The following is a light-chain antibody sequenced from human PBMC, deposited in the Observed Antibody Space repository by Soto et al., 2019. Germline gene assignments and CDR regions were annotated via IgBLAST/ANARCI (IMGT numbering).Light chain of an antibody. J-gene: IGLJ2*01. CDR3: QVWDTTSDHVV. Sequence: SYELTQPPSVSVAPGKTARITCGGDNIERKSVHWYQQKPGQAPVLVIYYDNDRPSGIPERFSGSNSGNTATLTISRVEGGDEADYYCQVWDTTSDHVVFGGGTKLTVL. CDR1: NIERKS. V-gene: IGLV3-21*04. CDR2: YDN.